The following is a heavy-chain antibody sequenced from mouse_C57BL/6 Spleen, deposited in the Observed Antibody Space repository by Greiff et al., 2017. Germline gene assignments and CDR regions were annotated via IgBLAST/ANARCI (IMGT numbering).Heavy chain of an antibody. CDR1: GYTFTDYY. Sequence: QLQQSGPVLVKPGASVKMSCKASGYTFTDYYMNWVKQSHGKSLEWIGVINPYNGGTSYNQKFKGKATLTVDKSSCTAYMELNSLTSEDSAVYYCATHYYGSTYYFDYWGQGTTLTVSS. J-gene: IGHJ2*01. D-gene: IGHD1-1*01. CDR3: ATHYYGSTYYFDY. CDR2: INPYNGGT. V-gene: IGHV1-19*01.